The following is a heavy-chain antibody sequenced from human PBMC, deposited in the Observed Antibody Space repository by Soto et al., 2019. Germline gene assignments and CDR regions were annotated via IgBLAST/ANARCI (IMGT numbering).Heavy chain of an antibody. CDR3: AKDLRPDGVWDFDS. CDR1: GFTFTTYR. J-gene: IGHJ4*02. Sequence: GGSLRLSCAASGFTFTTYRMFSVRQAPGRGPEWVSGIIQDGTTYYADSVKGRFTISRDNSWNTVYLQMANLRGEDTALYYCAKDLRPDGVWDFDSWGQGTLVTVSS. CDR2: IIQDGTT. V-gene: IGHV3-23*01. D-gene: IGHD4-17*01.